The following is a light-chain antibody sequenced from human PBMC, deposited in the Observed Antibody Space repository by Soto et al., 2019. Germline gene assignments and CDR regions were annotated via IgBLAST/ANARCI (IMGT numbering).Light chain of an antibody. CDR1: RSNIGSNV. J-gene: IGLJ1*01. CDR3: ATWDARLYDCV. CDR2: NNN. V-gene: IGLV1-44*01. Sequence: QSVLTQPPSASGTPGQRVTISCSGSRSNIGSNVVDWYQQLPGTAPQLLIYNNNQRPSGVPDRFSGSKSGTSASLAISGLRSEDEADYYCATWDARLYDCVFGPGTKVTVL.